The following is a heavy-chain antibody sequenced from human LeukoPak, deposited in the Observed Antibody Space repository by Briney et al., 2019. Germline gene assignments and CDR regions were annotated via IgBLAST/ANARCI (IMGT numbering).Heavy chain of an antibody. CDR1: GYTFTSYA. CDR2: ISADNGNT. Sequence: ASVKVSCKASGYTFTSYAISWVRQAPGQGLEWMGWISADNGNTNYAQKFQGRVTMTRDTSISTAYMELSRLRSDDTAVYYCARDRYYYDSSGYRDAFDIWGQGAMVTVSS. V-gene: IGHV1-18*01. J-gene: IGHJ3*02. CDR3: ARDRYYYDSSGYRDAFDI. D-gene: IGHD3-22*01.